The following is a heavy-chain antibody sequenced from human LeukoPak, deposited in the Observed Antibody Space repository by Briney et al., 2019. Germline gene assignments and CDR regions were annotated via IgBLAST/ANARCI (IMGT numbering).Heavy chain of an antibody. D-gene: IGHD6-13*01. J-gene: IGHJ6*02. CDR3: MTASRSSSWPPPT. V-gene: IGHV3-7*01. CDR2: IKQGGSEK. Sequence: GGSLRLSCAASGFTFSSYWMNWVRQAPGKGLEWVANIKQGGSEKKYVDSVKGRFTISRDNAKDSLYLQMNSLRAEDTAMYYCMTASRSSSWPPPTWGQGTTVTVSS. CDR1: GFTFSSYW.